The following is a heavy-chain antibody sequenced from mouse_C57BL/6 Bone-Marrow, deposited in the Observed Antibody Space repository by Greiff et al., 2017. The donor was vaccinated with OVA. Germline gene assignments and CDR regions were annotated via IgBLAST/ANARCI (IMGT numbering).Heavy chain of an antibody. J-gene: IGHJ4*01. V-gene: IGHV1-72*01. Sequence: QVQLKQPGAELVKPGASVKLSCKASGYTFTSYWMHWVKQRPGRGLGWIGRIDPNSGGTKYNEKFKSKATLTVDKPSSTAYMQLSSLTSEDSAVYYCARCLYYSNPYAMDYWGQGTSVTVSS. CDR3: ARCLYYSNPYAMDY. CDR1: GYTFTSYW. CDR2: IDPNSGGT. D-gene: IGHD2-5*01.